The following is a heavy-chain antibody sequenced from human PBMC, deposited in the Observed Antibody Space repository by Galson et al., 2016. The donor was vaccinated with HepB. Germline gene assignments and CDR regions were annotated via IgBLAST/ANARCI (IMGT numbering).Heavy chain of an antibody. CDR3: AKAGSRNYYGLFDS. D-gene: IGHD3-10*01. CDR2: IGTADNT. J-gene: IGHJ4*02. Sequence: SLRLSCAASGFTFSIYDMHWVRQAPGRGLEWVSVIGTADNTYYAASVKGRFTISREDAKNSFYLQMNSLRAGDTAVYYCAKAGSRNYYGLFDSWGQGTLVTVSS. V-gene: IGHV3-13*01. CDR1: GFTFSIYD.